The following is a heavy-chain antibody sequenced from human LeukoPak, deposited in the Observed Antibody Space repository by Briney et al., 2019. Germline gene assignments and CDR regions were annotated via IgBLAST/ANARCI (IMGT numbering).Heavy chain of an antibody. Sequence: GGSLRLSCAASGFTFSSYWMSWVRQAPGKGLGWVANIKQDGSEKYYVDSVKGRFTISRDNAKNSLYLQMNSLRAEDTAVYYCARVPPTYDSSFFDYWGQGTLVTVSS. J-gene: IGHJ4*02. CDR1: GFTFSSYW. V-gene: IGHV3-7*03. CDR3: ARVPPTYDSSFFDY. D-gene: IGHD3-22*01. CDR2: IKQDGSEK.